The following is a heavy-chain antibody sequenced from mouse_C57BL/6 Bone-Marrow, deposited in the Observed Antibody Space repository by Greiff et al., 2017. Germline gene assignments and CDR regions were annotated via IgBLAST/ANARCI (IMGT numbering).Heavy chain of an antibody. V-gene: IGHV5-17*01. Sequence: EVQLVESGAGLVKPGGSLKLSCAASGFTFSDYGMHWVRQAPEKGLEWVAYISSGSSTIYYAETVKGRFTISRDKAKNTLFLQMTSLRSEDTAMYYCARNNGSSFRYFDVWGTGTTVTVSS. J-gene: IGHJ1*03. D-gene: IGHD1-1*01. CDR3: ARNNGSSFRYFDV. CDR2: ISSGSSTI. CDR1: GFTFSDYG.